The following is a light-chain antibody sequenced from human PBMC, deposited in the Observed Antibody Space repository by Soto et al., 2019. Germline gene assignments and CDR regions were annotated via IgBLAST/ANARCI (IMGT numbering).Light chain of an antibody. J-gene: IGKJ3*01. Sequence: EIVLTQSPATLSLSPGERATLSCRASQSVSSYLAWYQQKPGQAPRLLIYDASNRATGIPARFSGSGSGTDFTLTISSLEPEDFAVYYCQQRSNWPLGGCTFGPGTKGDIK. V-gene: IGKV3-11*01. CDR2: DAS. CDR3: QQRSNWPLGGCT. CDR1: QSVSSY.